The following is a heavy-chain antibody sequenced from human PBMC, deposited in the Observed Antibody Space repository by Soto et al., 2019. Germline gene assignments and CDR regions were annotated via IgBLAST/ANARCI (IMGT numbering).Heavy chain of an antibody. Sequence: EVQLVESGGGLVQPGGSLRLSCAASGFTFSSYWMHWVRQTPGKGLEWVSRIKSDGSRTVYAESVKGRFTISRDSAESTVYMQMSSLRVEDTAVYYCTRDGNGWYEKSFDIWGQGTPVTVSS. CDR1: GFTFSSYW. D-gene: IGHD6-19*01. CDR3: TRDGNGWYEKSFDI. V-gene: IGHV3-74*01. CDR2: IKSDGSRT. J-gene: IGHJ3*02.